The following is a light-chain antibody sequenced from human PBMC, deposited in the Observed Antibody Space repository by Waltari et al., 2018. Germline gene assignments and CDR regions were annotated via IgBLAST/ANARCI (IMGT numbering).Light chain of an antibody. V-gene: IGKV4-1*01. CDR1: QSLLYNSNNKNY. Sequence: DIVLTQSPDSLPVSLGARATINCKSSQSLLYNSNNKNYLAWYQQKPGQPPKLFIYWASTRESGVPDRFSGSGSGTDFTLTISSLQAEDAAVYYCQQYYSTPPFTFGPGTKVEIK. CDR2: WAS. J-gene: IGKJ3*01. CDR3: QQYYSTPPFT.